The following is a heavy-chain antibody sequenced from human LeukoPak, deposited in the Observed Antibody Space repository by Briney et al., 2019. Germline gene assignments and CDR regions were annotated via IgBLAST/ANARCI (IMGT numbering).Heavy chain of an antibody. CDR1: GFTFSSYS. CDR2: ISSSNYI. J-gene: IGHJ5*02. V-gene: IGHV3-21*01. Sequence: GGSLRLSCAASGFTFSSYSMNWVRQAPGKGLEWVSSISSSNYIYYADSVKGRFTISRDNAKNPLYLQMNSLRAEDTALYYCARDHSSYYYDSSGYLAWGQGTLVTVSS. D-gene: IGHD3-22*01. CDR3: ARDHSSYYYDSSGYLA.